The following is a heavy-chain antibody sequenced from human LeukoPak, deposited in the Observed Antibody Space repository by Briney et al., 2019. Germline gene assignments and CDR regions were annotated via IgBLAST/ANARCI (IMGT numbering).Heavy chain of an antibody. V-gene: IGHV3-23*01. Sequence: PGGSLRLSCAASGFTVSSNYMSWVRQAPGKGLEWVSAISGSGGSTYYADSVKGRFTISRDNSKNTLYLQMNSLRAEDTAVYYCAKDLSGQNLFDYWGQGTLVTVSS. J-gene: IGHJ4*02. CDR3: AKDLSGQNLFDY. D-gene: IGHD6-19*01. CDR2: ISGSGGST. CDR1: GFTVSSNY.